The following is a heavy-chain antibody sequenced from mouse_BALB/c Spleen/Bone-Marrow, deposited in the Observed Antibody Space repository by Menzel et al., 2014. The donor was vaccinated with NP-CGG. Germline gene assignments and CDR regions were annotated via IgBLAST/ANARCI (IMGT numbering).Heavy chain of an antibody. J-gene: IGHJ2*01. D-gene: IGHD2-4*01. CDR2: IFPGTGTT. CDR3: ARKGISTVIATAYYFDY. V-gene: IGHV1S132*01. Sequence: QVQLQQSGAELVKPGASVKLSCKTSGYTFISYWIQWVKQRPGQGLGWIGEIFPGTGTTYYNEKFKDKATLTIDTSSSTAYMQLSSLTSEDSAVYFCARKGISTVIATAYYFDYWGQGSTLTVSS. CDR1: GYTFISYW.